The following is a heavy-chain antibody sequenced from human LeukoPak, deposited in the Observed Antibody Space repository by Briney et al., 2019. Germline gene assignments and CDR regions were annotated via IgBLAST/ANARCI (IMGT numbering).Heavy chain of an antibody. CDR3: ATRGIGVGWFDP. CDR1: GDSVSSDGYS. CDR2: IYHGGST. V-gene: IGHV4-30-2*01. D-gene: IGHD2-21*01. J-gene: IGHJ5*02. Sequence: SQTLSLTCAVSGDSVSSDGYSWSWIRQPPGKGLEWIGYIYHGGSTYHNPSLKSRVTISIDRSKNQFSLRLNSVTAADTAVYYCATRGIGVGWFDPWGQGTLVTVSS.